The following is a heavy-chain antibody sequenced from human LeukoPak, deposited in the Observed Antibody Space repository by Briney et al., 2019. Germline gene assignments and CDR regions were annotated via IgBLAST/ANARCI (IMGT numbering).Heavy chain of an antibody. CDR1: GYSISSGYY. V-gene: IGHV4-38-2*02. J-gene: IGHJ4*02. CDR2: IYHSGST. Sequence: SETLSLTCTVSGYSISSGYYLGWIRQPPGKGLEWIGSIYHSGSTYYNPSLKSRVTISVDTSKNQFSLKLSSVTAADTAVYYCARDVMVRGVIGYWGQGTLVTVSS. CDR3: ARDVMVRGVIGY. D-gene: IGHD3-10*01.